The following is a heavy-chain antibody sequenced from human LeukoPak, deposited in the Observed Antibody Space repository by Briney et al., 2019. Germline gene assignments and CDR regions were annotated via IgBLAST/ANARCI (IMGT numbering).Heavy chain of an antibody. CDR3: AKTTTGYSSGRYPGWPVDY. CDR1: GFTFSSYA. D-gene: IGHD6-19*01. CDR2: ISGSGGST. J-gene: IGHJ4*02. Sequence: GGSLRLSCAASGFTFSSYAMYWVRQAPGKGLEWVSGISGSGGSTYYADSVKGRFTISRDNSKYTVYLQMNSLRAEDTAVYYCAKTTTGYSSGRYPGWPVDYWGQGTLVTVSS. V-gene: IGHV3-23*01.